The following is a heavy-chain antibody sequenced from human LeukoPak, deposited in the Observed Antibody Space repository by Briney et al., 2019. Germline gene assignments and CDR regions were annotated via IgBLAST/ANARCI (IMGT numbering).Heavy chain of an antibody. J-gene: IGHJ6*02. CDR2: ISAYNGNT. V-gene: IGHV1-18*01. CDR3: ARDSVDFWSGYYYYYYYGMDV. Sequence: VASVKVSCKASGGTFSSYGISWVRQAPGQGLEWMGWISAYNGNTNYAQKLQGRVTMTTDTSTSTAYMELRSLRSDDTAVYYCARDSVDFWSGYYYYYYYGMDVWGQGTTVTVSS. D-gene: IGHD3-3*01. CDR1: GGTFSSYG.